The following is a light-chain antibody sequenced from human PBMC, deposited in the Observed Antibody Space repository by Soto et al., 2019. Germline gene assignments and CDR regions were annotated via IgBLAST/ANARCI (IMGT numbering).Light chain of an antibody. CDR3: QHSYSPPLT. CDR2: AAS. CDR1: RDISDY. J-gene: IGKJ4*01. Sequence: DLQMTQSPSSLSASVGDRVTITCRASRDISDYLNWFQHKPGRAPKLLIYAASTLHSGVPARFIGSGSESGTDYALTISGLQPEDSATYYCQHSYSPPLTFGGGTRVEIK. V-gene: IGKV1-39*01.